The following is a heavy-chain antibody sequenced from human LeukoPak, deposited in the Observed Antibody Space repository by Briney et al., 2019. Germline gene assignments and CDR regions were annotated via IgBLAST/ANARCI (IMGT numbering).Heavy chain of an antibody. V-gene: IGHV1-3*01. CDR2: INVGNGNT. Sequence: ASVKVSCKASGYNFTTYAMHWVRQAPGQRLEWMGWINVGNGNTKNPQKFQGRVTITRDTSASTVYMELRSLTPEDTAVYYCARGDVVVTAPQDYWGQGTLVTVSS. D-gene: IGHD2-21*02. CDR1: GYNFTTYA. CDR3: ARGDVVVTAPQDY. J-gene: IGHJ4*02.